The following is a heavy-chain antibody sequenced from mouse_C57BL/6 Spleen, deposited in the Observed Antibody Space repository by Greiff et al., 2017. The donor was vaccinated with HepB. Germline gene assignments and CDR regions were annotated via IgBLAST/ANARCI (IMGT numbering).Heavy chain of an antibody. D-gene: IGHD2-2*01. CDR1: GYTFTSYW. J-gene: IGHJ2*01. CDR3: AREGVSTMVTNFDY. Sequence: VQLQQSGAELVKPGASVKLSCKASGYTFTSYWMHWVKQRPGHGLEWIGMIHPNSGSTNYNEKFKSKATLTVDKSSSTAYMQLSSLTSEDSAVYYCAREGVSTMVTNFDYWGQGTTLTVSS. V-gene: IGHV1-64*01. CDR2: IHPNSGST.